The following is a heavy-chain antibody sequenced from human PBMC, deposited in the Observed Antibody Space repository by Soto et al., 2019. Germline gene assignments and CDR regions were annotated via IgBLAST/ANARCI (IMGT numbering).Heavy chain of an antibody. CDR3: ARYYDSSGYYYYYGMDV. CDR2: IYYRGST. V-gene: IGHV4-39*01. Sequence: SETLSLTCAVSGGSISSSSYYWGWIRQPPGKGLEWIGSIYYRGSTYYNPSLKSQVTISVDSSKNQFSLKLSSVTAVDTAVYYCARYYDSSGYYYYYGMDVWGQGTTVT. CDR1: GGSISSSSYY. D-gene: IGHD3-22*01. J-gene: IGHJ6*02.